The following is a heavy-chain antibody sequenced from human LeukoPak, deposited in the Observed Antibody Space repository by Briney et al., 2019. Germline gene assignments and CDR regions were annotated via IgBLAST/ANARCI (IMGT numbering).Heavy chain of an antibody. J-gene: IGHJ6*03. D-gene: IGHD3-9*01. CDR3: ARGRVTIFMDYYYYMDV. Sequence: ASVKVSCKASGYTFTSYYMHWVRQAPGQGLEWMGIINPSGGSTSYAQKFQGRVTMTRDMSTSTVYMELSSLRSEDTAVYYCARGRVTIFMDYYYYMDVWGKGTTVTVSS. CDR1: GYTFTSYY. V-gene: IGHV1-46*01. CDR2: INPSGGST.